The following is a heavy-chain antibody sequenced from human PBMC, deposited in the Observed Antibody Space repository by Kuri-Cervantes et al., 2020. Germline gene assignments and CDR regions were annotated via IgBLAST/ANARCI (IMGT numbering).Heavy chain of an antibody. CDR2: IGTAGDT. J-gene: IGHJ5*02. V-gene: IGHV3-13*01. D-gene: IGHD6-13*01. CDR1: GFTFSSYD. CDR3: ASLYSSSWRNWFDP. Sequence: GESLKISCAASGFTFSSYDMHWVRQATGKGLEWVSAIGTAGDTYYPGSVKGRFTISRDNAKNSLYLQMNSLRDEDTAVYYCASLYSSSWRNWFDPWGQGTLVTVSS.